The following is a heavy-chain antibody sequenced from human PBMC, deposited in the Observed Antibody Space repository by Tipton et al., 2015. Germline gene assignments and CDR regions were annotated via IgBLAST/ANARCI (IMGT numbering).Heavy chain of an antibody. D-gene: IGHD3-10*01. CDR3: ARGRFGDLSYSDA. CDR2: IREDGSEK. Sequence: SWVRQAPGKGLEWVANIREDGSEKYYVDSVKGRFTISRDNAKSSLYLQMNSLRAEDSAIYYCARGRFGDLSYSDAWGQGTLVTVSS. J-gene: IGHJ4*02. V-gene: IGHV3-7*04.